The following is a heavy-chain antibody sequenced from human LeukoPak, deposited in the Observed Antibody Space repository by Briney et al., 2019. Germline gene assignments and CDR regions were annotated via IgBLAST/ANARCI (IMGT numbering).Heavy chain of an antibody. V-gene: IGHV3-23*01. CDR1: GFTFNNYA. CDR2: ISSSGGNT. D-gene: IGHD3-9*01. J-gene: IGHJ4*02. Sequence: GGSLRLSCAASGFTFNNYAMSWVRQAPGKGLEWVSAISSSGGNTYYADSVKGRFTISRDNSENTLYLQMNSLRAEDTAVYFCAKRYFGNYYFDYWGQGTRVTVSS. CDR3: AKRYFGNYYFDY.